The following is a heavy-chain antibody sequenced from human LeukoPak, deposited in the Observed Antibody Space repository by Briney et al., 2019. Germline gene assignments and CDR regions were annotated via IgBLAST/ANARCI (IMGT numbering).Heavy chain of an antibody. J-gene: IGHJ4*02. CDR1: GGSISSCGYY. Sequence: SQTLTLTCTVSGGSISSCGYYWSWIRQHPGKGREWIRYIYYSGSTYYDPSLKSRVTISVDTSKNQSSLKLSSVTAADTAVYYCARHVCGGNLYYWGQGTLVTVSS. D-gene: IGHD4-23*01. V-gene: IGHV4-31*03. CDR3: ARHVCGGNLYY. CDR2: IYYSGST.